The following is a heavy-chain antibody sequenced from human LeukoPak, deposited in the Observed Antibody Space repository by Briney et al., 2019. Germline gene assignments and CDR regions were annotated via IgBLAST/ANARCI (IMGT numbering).Heavy chain of an antibody. CDR3: ATTQGNLFDY. V-gene: IGHV4-59*08. D-gene: IGHD3-10*01. CDR2: ISYGGAT. J-gene: IGHJ4*02. CDR1: GGSISSYY. Sequence: SETLSLTCTVSGGSISSYYWSWIRQPPGKGLEWIGYISYGGATSYNPSLKRRVTISVDSPKNRFSLRLSSLTAADTAVYYCATTQGNLFDYWGQGTLVTVSS.